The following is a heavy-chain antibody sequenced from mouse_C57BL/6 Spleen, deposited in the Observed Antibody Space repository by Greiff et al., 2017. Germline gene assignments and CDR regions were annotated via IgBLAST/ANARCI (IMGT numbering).Heavy chain of an antibody. V-gene: IGHV1-80*01. Sequence: LEESGAELVKPGASVKISCKASGYAFSSYWMNWVKQRPGKGLEWIGQIYPGDGDTNYNGKFKGKATLTADKSSSTAYMQLSSLTSEDSAVYFCARIFYYYAMDYWGQGTSVTVSS. CDR3: ARIFYYYAMDY. CDR2: IYPGDGDT. CDR1: GYAFSSYW. J-gene: IGHJ4*01.